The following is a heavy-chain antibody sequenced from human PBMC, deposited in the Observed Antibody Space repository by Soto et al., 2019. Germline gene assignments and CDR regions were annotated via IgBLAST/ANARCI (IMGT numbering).Heavy chain of an antibody. CDR3: AREGGNAFDL. CDR1: GFTFSDYG. CDR2: IWYDGGNK. Sequence: EQVVESGGGVVQPGRSLRLSCAASGFTFSDYGMQWVRQAPGKGLEWVAVIWYDGGNKYYGDSVKGRFTISRDNSKNMVYLQMNSLRAEDTAVYYCAREGGNAFDLWGQGTMVTVSS. V-gene: IGHV3-33*01. J-gene: IGHJ3*01. D-gene: IGHD3-16*01.